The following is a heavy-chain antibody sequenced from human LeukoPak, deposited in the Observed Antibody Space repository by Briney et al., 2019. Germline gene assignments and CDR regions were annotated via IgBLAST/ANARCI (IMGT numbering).Heavy chain of an antibody. CDR2: INPSDGST. CDR1: GYTFTNYY. Sequence: GASVKVSCKASGYTFTNYYMHWVRQAPGQGLEWMGIINPSDGSTNYARNFQGRVTMTRDTSTSTVYMELSSLRSDDTAVYYCAREVQWPFDYWGQGTLVTVSS. V-gene: IGHV1-46*01. CDR3: AREVQWPFDY. J-gene: IGHJ4*02. D-gene: IGHD6-19*01.